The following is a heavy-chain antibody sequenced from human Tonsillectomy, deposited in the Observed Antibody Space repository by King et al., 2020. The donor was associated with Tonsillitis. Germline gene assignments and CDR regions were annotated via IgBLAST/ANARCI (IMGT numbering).Heavy chain of an antibody. CDR2: ISYDGSNK. CDR3: ARDYYDSSGLDY. J-gene: IGHJ4*02. V-gene: IGHV3-30-3*01. CDR1: GFTLSFFA. D-gene: IGHD3-22*01. Sequence: VQLVESGGGVVQPGRSLRLSCAASGFTLSFFAMHWVRQAPGKGLEWVAGISYDGSNKYYADSVKGRFTISRDNSKNTLYLQMNSLRPDDTAVYYCARDYYDSSGLDYWGQGTLVTVSS.